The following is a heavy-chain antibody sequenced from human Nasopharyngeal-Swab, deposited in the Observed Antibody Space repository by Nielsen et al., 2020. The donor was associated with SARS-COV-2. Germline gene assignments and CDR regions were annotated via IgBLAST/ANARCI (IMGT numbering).Heavy chain of an antibody. Sequence: ASVKVSCKASGYTLSTYAMYWVRQAPGQRPEFMGWINAGKGNTIYSQKFQGRVRISRDTSANTVYMELNSLRSEDTAVYYCSRVPAVAASRIDYWGQGTLVTVSS. D-gene: IGHD6-19*01. J-gene: IGHJ4*02. CDR1: GYTLSTYA. CDR3: SRVPAVAASRIDY. CDR2: INAGKGNT. V-gene: IGHV1-3*01.